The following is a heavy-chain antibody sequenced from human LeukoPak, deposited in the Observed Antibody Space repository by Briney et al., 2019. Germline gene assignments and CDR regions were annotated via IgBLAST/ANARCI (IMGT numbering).Heavy chain of an antibody. V-gene: IGHV4-39*01. CDR2: IYYSGST. J-gene: IGHJ4*02. CDR3: ARRSVAVAYHFDY. CDR1: GGSISSSSYY. D-gene: IGHD6-19*01. Sequence: KSSETLSLTCTVSGGSISSSSYYWGWIRQPPGKGLEWIGSIYYSGSTNYNPSLKSRVTISVDTSKNQFSLKLSSVTAADTAVYYCARRSVAVAYHFDYWGQGTLVTVSS.